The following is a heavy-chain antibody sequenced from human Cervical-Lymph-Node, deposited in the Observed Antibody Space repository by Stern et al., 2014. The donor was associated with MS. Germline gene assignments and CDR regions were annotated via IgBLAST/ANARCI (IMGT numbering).Heavy chain of an antibody. V-gene: IGHV3-9*01. CDR2: ISWKSGSI. Sequence: EVQLVESGGGLVQPGRSLRLSCAASGFIFDDYAMHWVRQAPGRGLEWVSGISWKSGSIEYADSVKGRFTISRDNAKNSLYLQMNSLRAEDTALYYCAASQFWVFGYFDYWGQGALVTVSS. D-gene: IGHD3-16*01. J-gene: IGHJ4*02. CDR1: GFIFDDYA. CDR3: AASQFWVFGYFDY.